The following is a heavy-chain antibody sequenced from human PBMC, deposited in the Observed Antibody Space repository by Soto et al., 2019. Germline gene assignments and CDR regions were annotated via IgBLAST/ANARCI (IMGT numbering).Heavy chain of an antibody. CDR3: ARGTTERLDYGDYGY. D-gene: IGHD4-17*01. Sequence: SETLSLTCAVYGGSFSGYYWSWIRQPPGKGLEWIGEINHSGSTNYNPSLKSRVTISVDTSKNQFSLRLSSVTAADTAVYYCARGTTERLDYGDYGYWGQGTLVTVSS. CDR1: GGSFSGYY. CDR2: INHSGST. J-gene: IGHJ4*02. V-gene: IGHV4-34*01.